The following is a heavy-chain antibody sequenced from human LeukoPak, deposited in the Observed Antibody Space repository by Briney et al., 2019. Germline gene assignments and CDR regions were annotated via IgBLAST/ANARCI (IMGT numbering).Heavy chain of an antibody. J-gene: IGHJ4*02. CDR1: GYPFTGYY. CDR3: ARDRDSSGYPTTFDY. D-gene: IGHD3-22*01. CDR2: INPNSGGT. V-gene: IGHV1-2*02. Sequence: ASVKVSCKASGYPFTGYYMHWVRQAPGQGLEWMGWINPNSGGTNYAQKFQGRVTMTRDTSISTAYMELSRLRSDDTAVYYCARDRDSSGYPTTFDYWGQGTLVTVSS.